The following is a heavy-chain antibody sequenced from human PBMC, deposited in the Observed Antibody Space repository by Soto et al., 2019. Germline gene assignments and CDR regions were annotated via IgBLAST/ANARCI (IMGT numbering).Heavy chain of an antibody. D-gene: IGHD6-6*01. CDR1: GFTFSDYG. Sequence: GGSLRLFCAVSGFTFSDYGMHWVRQAPGKGLEWVAVVSYGGSYKYYADSVKGRFTVSRDLSGNTLFLQMNSLRLEDTAVYFCAKEMYPRTVLDSSSPWGDYWGQGTLVTVSS. CDR2: VSYGGSYK. CDR3: AKEMYPRTVLDSSSPWGDY. V-gene: IGHV3-30*18. J-gene: IGHJ4*02.